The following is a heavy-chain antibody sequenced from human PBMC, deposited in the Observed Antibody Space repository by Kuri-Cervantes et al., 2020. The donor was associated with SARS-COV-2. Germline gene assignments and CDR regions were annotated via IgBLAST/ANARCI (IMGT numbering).Heavy chain of an antibody. D-gene: IGHD1-14*01. CDR3: AHRTEGGDYFDY. CDR1: GFSLSTSGVG. Sequence: SGPTLVKPTQTLTLTCTFSGFSLSTSGVGVGWIRQPPGKALEWLALIYWNDGKRYSPSLKSRLTITKDTSKNQVVLTMTNMDPVDTATYYCAHRTEGGDYFDYWGQGTLVTVSS. V-gene: IGHV2-5*01. J-gene: IGHJ4*02. CDR2: IYWNDGK.